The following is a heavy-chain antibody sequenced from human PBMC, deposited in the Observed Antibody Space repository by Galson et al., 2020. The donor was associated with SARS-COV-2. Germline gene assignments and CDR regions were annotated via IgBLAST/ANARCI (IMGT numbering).Heavy chain of an antibody. CDR3: ALMGYYYGSGEGMDV. V-gene: IGHV4-59*01. CDR2: IHQSGGT. Sequence: ASETLSLTCTVSDDAISGYYRNWIRQAPGKGLEWIGYIHQSGGTSYNPALKSRVTISVDTSMNQFSLKLSAVTAADTAVYYCALMGYYYGSGEGMDVWGQGTTVTVSS. CDR1: DDAISGYY. D-gene: IGHD3-10*01. J-gene: IGHJ6*02.